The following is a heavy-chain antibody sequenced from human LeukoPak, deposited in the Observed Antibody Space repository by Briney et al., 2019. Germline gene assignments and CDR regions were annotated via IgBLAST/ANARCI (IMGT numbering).Heavy chain of an antibody. CDR2: INPNSGGT. CDR3: TRLIAVAGTAFDY. V-gene: IGHV1-2*02. CDR1: GYTFTGYY. J-gene: IGHJ4*02. Sequence: GASVKVSCKASGYTFTGYYMHWVRQAPGQGLEWMGWINPNSGGTNYAQKFQGRVTMTRDTSISTAYMELSRLRSDDTAVYYCTRLIAVAGTAFDYWGQGTLVTVSS. D-gene: IGHD6-19*01.